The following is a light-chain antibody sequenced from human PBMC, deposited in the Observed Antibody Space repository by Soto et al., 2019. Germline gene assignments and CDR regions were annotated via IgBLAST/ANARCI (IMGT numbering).Light chain of an antibody. Sequence: QSVLTQPASVSGSPGQSITISCTGTSSDVGGYNYVSWYQQHPGKAPKLMIYDVSNRPSRVSNRFSGSKSGNTASLTISGLQAEDEADYYCSSYTTNSTPYVFGTGTKLTVL. CDR3: SSYTTNSTPYV. CDR2: DVS. J-gene: IGLJ1*01. V-gene: IGLV2-14*03. CDR1: SSDVGGYNY.